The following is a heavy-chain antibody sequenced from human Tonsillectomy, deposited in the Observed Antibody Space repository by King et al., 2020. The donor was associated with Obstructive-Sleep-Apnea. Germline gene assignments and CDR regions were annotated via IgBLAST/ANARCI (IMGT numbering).Heavy chain of an antibody. V-gene: IGHV4-34*01. J-gene: IGHJ6*02. CDR1: GGSFSGYY. CDR2: INHSGST. D-gene: IGHD6-13*01. CDR3: ARLPQYKRYSSSRDSGGRRQYYYYYGMDV. Sequence: VQLQQWGAGLLKPSETLSLTCEVYGGSFSGYYWSWIRQPPGKGLEWIGEINHSGSTNYNPSLKSRVTISVDTSKNQFSLKLSSVTAAETAVYYCARLPQYKRYSSSRDSGGRRQYYYYYGMDVWGQGTTVTVSS.